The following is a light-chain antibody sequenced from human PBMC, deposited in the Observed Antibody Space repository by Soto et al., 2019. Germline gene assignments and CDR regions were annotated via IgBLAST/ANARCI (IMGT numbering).Light chain of an antibody. CDR2: EVS. J-gene: IGLJ2*01. CDR1: SSDVGSSYNY. V-gene: IGLV2-8*01. CDR3: GSYVGSDSVI. Sequence: QSALTQPPSASGSPGQSVTISCTGTSSDVGSSYNYVSWYQQHPGNAPKLMIYEVSKRPSGVPDRFSGSKSGNTASLTVSGLQAEDEADYYCGSYVGSDSVIFGGWTKVTVL.